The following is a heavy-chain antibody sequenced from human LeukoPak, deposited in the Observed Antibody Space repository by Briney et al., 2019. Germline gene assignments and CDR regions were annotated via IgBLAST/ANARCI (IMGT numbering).Heavy chain of an antibody. CDR3: ARGGEFSGYEI. V-gene: IGHV3-48*03. Sequence: GGSLRLSCAASGFTFSSYEMNWVRQAPGKGLEWVSYISSSGSTIYYADSVKGRFTISRDNAKNSLYLQMNSLRAEDTAVYYCARGGEFSGYEIWGQGTLVTVSS. CDR1: GFTFSSYE. J-gene: IGHJ4*02. D-gene: IGHD5-12*01. CDR2: ISSSGSTI.